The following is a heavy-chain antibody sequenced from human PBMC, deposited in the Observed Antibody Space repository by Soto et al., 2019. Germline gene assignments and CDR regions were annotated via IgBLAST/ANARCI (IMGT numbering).Heavy chain of an antibody. CDR2: IYYSGST. D-gene: IGHD3-3*01. CDR1: GGSISSYY. J-gene: IGHJ3*02. Sequence: SETLSLTCTVSGGSISSYYWSWIRQPPGKGLEWIGYIYYSGSTNYNPSLKSRVTISVDTSKNQFSLKLSSVTAADTAVYYCARGVTYYDFWSGYYRRDAFDIWGQGAMVTVSS. V-gene: IGHV4-59*01. CDR3: ARGVTYYDFWSGYYRRDAFDI.